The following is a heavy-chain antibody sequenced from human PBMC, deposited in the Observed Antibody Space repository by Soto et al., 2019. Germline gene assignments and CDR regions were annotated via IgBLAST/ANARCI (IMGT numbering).Heavy chain of an antibody. CDR1: GFTFSSYA. D-gene: IGHD2-15*01. CDR3: AKDSPRDCSGGSCYNRGAGNFDY. Sequence: GGSLRLSCAASGFTFSSYAMSWVRQAPGKGLEWVSAISGSGGSTYYADSVKGRFTISSDNSKNTLYLQMNSLRAEDTAVYYCAKDSPRDCSGGSCYNRGAGNFDYWGQGTLVTVSS. V-gene: IGHV3-23*01. CDR2: ISGSGGST. J-gene: IGHJ4*02.